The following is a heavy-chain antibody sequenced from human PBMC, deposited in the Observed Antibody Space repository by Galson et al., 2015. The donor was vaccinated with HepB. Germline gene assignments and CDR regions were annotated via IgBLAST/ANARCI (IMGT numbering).Heavy chain of an antibody. V-gene: IGHV3-11*05. CDR3: AKDPSHGSGYYSGYFDP. D-gene: IGHD3-3*01. CDR2: ISGTSTYS. CDR1: GFTFSDYY. J-gene: IGHJ5*02. Sequence: SLRLSCAASGFTFSDYYMSWIRQAPGKGLEWVSYISGTSTYSNYADSVKGRFTISRDNARNSLYLQMNSLRAEDTAVYYCAKDPSHGSGYYSGYFDPWGQETLVTVSS.